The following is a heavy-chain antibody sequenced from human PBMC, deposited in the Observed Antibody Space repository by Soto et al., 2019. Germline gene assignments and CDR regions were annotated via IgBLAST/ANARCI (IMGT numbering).Heavy chain of an antibody. D-gene: IGHD5-12*01. Sequence: QVQLQESGPGLVKPSQTLSLTCTVSGGSISSGDYYWSWIRQPPGKGLEWIGYIYYSGSTYYNPYLKSRVTISVDTAKNQFSLKLSSVTAADTAVYYCARAPADEWLQLDDYWGQGTLVTVSS. CDR2: IYYSGST. CDR1: GGSISSGDYY. CDR3: ARAPADEWLQLDDY. J-gene: IGHJ4*02. V-gene: IGHV4-30-4*01.